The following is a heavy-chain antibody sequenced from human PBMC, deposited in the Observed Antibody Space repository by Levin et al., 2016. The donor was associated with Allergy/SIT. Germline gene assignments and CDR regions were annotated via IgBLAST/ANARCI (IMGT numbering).Heavy chain of an antibody. V-gene: IGHV4-59*01. J-gene: IGHJ6*02. Sequence: WIRQPPGKGLEWIGYIYYSGSTNYNPSLKSRVTISVDTSKNQFSLKLSSVTAADTAVYYCARSRYSSSWYKDYYYYGMDVWGQGTTVTVSS. D-gene: IGHD6-13*01. CDR3: ARSRYSSSWYKDYYYYGMDV. CDR2: IYYSGST.